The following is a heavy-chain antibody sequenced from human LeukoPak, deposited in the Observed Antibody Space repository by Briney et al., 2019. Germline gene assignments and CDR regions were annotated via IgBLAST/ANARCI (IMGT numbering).Heavy chain of an antibody. CDR3: ARHWVVVVPAAKQGHWFDP. J-gene: IGHJ5*02. D-gene: IGHD2-2*01. CDR2: IYYSGST. Sequence: SETLSLTCTVSGGSISSSSYYWGWIRQPPGKGLEWIGSIYYSGSTYYNPSLKSRVTISVDTSKIQFSLKLSSVTAADTAVYYCARHWVVVVPAAKQGHWFDPWGQRTLVTVSS. CDR1: GGSISSSSYY. V-gene: IGHV4-39*01.